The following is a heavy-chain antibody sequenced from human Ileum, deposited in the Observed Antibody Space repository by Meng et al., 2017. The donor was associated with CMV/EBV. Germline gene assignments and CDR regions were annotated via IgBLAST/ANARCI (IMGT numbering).Heavy chain of an antibody. J-gene: IGHJ4*02. Sequence: QPHRQESGPVLLRPSETLSLTCPVSGGPISSNYYWGWSRQSPGKGLEWIGSLYYNGDTYYNPSLKSRVTLSVDTSKNQFSLKLNSVIAADTAVYYCAQRIYIDSYYIDSWGQGTLVTVSS. CDR1: GGPISSNYY. CDR2: LYYNGDT. D-gene: IGHD2/OR15-2a*01. CDR3: AQRIYIDSYYIDS. V-gene: IGHV4-39*07.